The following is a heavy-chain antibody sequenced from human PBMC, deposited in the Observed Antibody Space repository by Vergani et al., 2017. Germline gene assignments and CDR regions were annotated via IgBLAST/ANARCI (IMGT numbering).Heavy chain of an antibody. Sequence: QVQLQQWGAGLLKPSETLSLPCAVYGGSFSGYYWSWIRQPPGKGLEWIGEINHSGSTNYNPSLKSRVTISVDTSKNQFSLKLCSVTAADTAVYYCARGLTVVVVAATRGMDVWGQGTTVTVSS. J-gene: IGHJ6*02. V-gene: IGHV4-34*01. D-gene: IGHD2-15*01. CDR2: INHSGST. CDR1: GGSFSGYY. CDR3: ARGLTVVVVAATRGMDV.